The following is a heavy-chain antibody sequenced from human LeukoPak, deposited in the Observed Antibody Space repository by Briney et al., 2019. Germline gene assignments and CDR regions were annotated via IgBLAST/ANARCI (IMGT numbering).Heavy chain of an antibody. CDR3: ARVLDSSGYYLTYYYYGMDV. V-gene: IGHV3-30*04. CDR1: GFTFSSYT. CDR2: ISYDGSDK. Sequence: GGSLRLSCAASGFTFSSYTIHWVRQPPGKGLEWVAVISYDGSDKYYADSVKGRFTISRDNSKNTLYLQMNSLRAEDTAVYYCARVLDSSGYYLTYYYYGMDVWGQGTTVTVSS. J-gene: IGHJ6*02. D-gene: IGHD3-22*01.